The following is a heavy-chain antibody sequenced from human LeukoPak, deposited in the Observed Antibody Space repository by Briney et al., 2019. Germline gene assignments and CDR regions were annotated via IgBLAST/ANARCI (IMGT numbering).Heavy chain of an antibody. V-gene: IGHV3-48*04. D-gene: IGHD3-3*01. CDR3: ARQASGYYTNYYYMDV. Sequence: GGSLRLSCAASGFTFSSYSMNWVRQAPGKGVEWVSYISSSSSTIYYADSVKGRFTISRDNAKNSLYLQMNILRAEDTAVYYCARQASGYYTNYYYMDVWGKGTTVTVSS. CDR2: ISSSSSTI. J-gene: IGHJ6*03. CDR1: GFTFSSYS.